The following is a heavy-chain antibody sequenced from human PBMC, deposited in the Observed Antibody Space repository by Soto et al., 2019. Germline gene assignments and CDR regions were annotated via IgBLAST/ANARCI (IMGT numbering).Heavy chain of an antibody. Sequence: GSLRLSCTASGFTFGDYAMSWFRQAPGKGLEWVGFIRSKAYGGTTEYAASVKGRFTISRDDSKSIAYLQMNSLKTEDTAVYYCTSLINYYDSSGYVYYGMDVWGQGTTVTVSS. CDR1: GFTFGDYA. J-gene: IGHJ6*02. D-gene: IGHD3-22*01. CDR2: IRSKAYGGTT. V-gene: IGHV3-49*03. CDR3: TSLINYYDSSGYVYYGMDV.